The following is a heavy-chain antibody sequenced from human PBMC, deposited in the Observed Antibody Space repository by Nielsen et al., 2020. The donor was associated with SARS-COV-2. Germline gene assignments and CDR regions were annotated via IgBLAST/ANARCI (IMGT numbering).Heavy chain of an antibody. Sequence: GESLKISCAASGFTFSSYSMNWVRQAPGKGLEWVSSISSSSSYIYYADSVKGRFTISRDNAKNSLYLQMNSLRAEDTAVYYCAELWFGESWGQGTLVTVSS. CDR3: AELWFGES. J-gene: IGHJ4*02. V-gene: IGHV3-21*04. D-gene: IGHD3-10*01. CDR2: ISSSSSYI. CDR1: GFTFSSYS.